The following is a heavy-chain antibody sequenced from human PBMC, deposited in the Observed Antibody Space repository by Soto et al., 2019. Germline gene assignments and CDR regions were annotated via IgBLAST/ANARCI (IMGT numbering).Heavy chain of an antibody. CDR2: IWYDGSNK. J-gene: IGHJ4*02. CDR1: GFTFSSYG. D-gene: IGHD2-15*01. V-gene: IGHV3-33*01. Sequence: GGSLRLSGAGSGFTFSSYGMHWVRQAPGKGLGGGAVIWYDGSNKDYADSVKGRFTISRDNSKNTLYLQMNSLRAEDTAVYYCARASGYFDYWGQGTLVTVSS. CDR3: ARASGYFDY.